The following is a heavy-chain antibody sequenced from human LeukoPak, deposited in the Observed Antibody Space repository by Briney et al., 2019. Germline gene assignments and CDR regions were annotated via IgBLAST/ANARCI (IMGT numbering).Heavy chain of an antibody. D-gene: IGHD4-17*01. CDR2: INPNSGGT. Sequence: EASVKVSCKASGYTFTGYYMHWVRQAPGQGLEWMGRINPNSGGTNYAQKFQGRVTMTRDTSISTAYMELSRLRSDDTAVYYCARGYGDEYYFDHWGQGTLVTVSS. V-gene: IGHV1-2*06. CDR3: ARGYGDEYYFDH. J-gene: IGHJ4*02. CDR1: GYTFTGYY.